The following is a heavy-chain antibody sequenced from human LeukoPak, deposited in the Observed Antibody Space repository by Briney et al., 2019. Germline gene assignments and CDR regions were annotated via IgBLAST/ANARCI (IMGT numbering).Heavy chain of an antibody. CDR1: GGSISSYY. Sequence: SETLSLTCAVSGGSISSYYWTWIRQPPGKGLEWIGYIYYSGSTNYNPSLKSRVTISVDTSKNQFSLKLSSVTAADTAVYYCARGIASGTSSYYYYGMDVWGQGTTVTVSS. CDR2: IYYSGST. J-gene: IGHJ6*02. D-gene: IGHD6-13*01. CDR3: ARGIASGTSSYYYYGMDV. V-gene: IGHV4-59*08.